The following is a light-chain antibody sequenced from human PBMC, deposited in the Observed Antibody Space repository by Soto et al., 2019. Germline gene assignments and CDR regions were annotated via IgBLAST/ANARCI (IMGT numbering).Light chain of an antibody. Sequence: DIQMTQSPSSLSASVGDRVTITCQASQDISNYLDWYQQKPGKAPKLLIYDASNLETGVPSRFSGSRSGTDFTFTISSLQPEDSAKYYCQQYDNRPYTFGQGTKLEIK. V-gene: IGKV1-33*01. J-gene: IGKJ2*01. CDR3: QQYDNRPYT. CDR2: DAS. CDR1: QDISNY.